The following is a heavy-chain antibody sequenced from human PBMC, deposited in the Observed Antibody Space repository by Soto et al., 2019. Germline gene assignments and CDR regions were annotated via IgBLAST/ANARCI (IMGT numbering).Heavy chain of an antibody. J-gene: IGHJ4*02. D-gene: IGHD2-2*01. CDR1: GGSITSHHYY. V-gene: IGHV4-39*01. CDR3: GSGPSTTWIDN. CDR2: IYSGGNT. Sequence: QLRVQESGPGQVKPSATLSLTCTVSGGSITSHHYYWGWVREPPGKGLEWIGSIYSGGNTYYNPSLRSRVPIIVDTAENQISLKLSSVTATDTAMYYCGSGPSTTWIDNWGLGTQVSVSS.